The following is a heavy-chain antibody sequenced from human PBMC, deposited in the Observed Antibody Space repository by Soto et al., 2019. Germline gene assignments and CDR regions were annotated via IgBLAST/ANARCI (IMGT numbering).Heavy chain of an antibody. J-gene: IGHJ6*02. D-gene: IGHD6-19*01. CDR2: IYPGECDT. CDR3: GRHDISGWLEYYYHPMAV. CDR1: GYSFSSYW. Sequence: PGQSLNIACKGSGYSFSSYWIGWVRQMPEKGLAWMGIIYPGECDTRDRPSFQGHVPISADKSISTAYLQWSSLKASDNAIYYCGRHDISGWLEYYYHPMAVWGQGTPVTVS. V-gene: IGHV5-51*01.